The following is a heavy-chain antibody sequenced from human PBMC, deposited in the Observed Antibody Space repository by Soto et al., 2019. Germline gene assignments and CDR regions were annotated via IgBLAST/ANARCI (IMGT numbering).Heavy chain of an antibody. CDR1: GYSFTSYW. V-gene: IGHV5-10-1*01. Sequence: PGESLKISCKGSGYSFTSYWISWVRQMPGKGLEWMGRIDPSDSYTNYSPSFQGHVTISADKSISTAYLQWSSLKASDTAMYYCARPLVSGSYYLDYYGMDVWGQGTTVTLAS. J-gene: IGHJ6*02. D-gene: IGHD3-10*01. CDR3: ARPLVSGSYYLDYYGMDV. CDR2: IDPSDSYT.